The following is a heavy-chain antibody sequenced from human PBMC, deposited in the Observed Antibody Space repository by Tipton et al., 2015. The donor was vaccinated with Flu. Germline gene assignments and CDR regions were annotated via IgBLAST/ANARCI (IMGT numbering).Heavy chain of an antibody. CDR2: ISQDGNDK. V-gene: IGHV3-7*03. J-gene: IGHJ4*02. Sequence: SLRLSCATSGFTFTNYWMSWIRQAPRKGLEWVAHISQDGNDKYYVDFVKGRFTISRDNAKKSLSLQMNSLGAEDTAVYYCAAFCGGDCYIINYWGQGTLVTVSS. D-gene: IGHD2-21*01. CDR3: AAFCGGDCYIINY. CDR1: GFTFTNYW.